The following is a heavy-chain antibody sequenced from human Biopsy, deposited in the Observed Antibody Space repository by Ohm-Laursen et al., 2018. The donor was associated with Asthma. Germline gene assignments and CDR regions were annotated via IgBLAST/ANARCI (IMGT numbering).Heavy chain of an antibody. J-gene: IGHJ6*02. CDR1: GFTFSSYG. Sequence: SLRLSCAASGFTFSSYGMHWVRQAPGKGLEWVAVIWYDGSNKYYADYVKGRFTISRDNSKNTLYLQMNSLRAEDTAVYYCARGGLGYCSSTSCYQNYYYGMDVWAKGPRSPSP. CDR3: ARGGLGYCSSTSCYQNYYYGMDV. D-gene: IGHD2-2*01. V-gene: IGHV3-33*01. CDR2: IWYDGSNK.